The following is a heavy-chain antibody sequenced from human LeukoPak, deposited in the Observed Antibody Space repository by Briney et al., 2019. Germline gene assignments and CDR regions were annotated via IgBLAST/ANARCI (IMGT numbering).Heavy chain of an antibody. CDR2: IYNSGS. V-gene: IGHV4-59*02. Sequence: PSETLSLTCTVSGGSVSTHYWSWIRQPPGKGLEWIGYIYNSGSNYNPSLKSRVTISVDTSKSQFSLKLSSVTAADTAVYYCARRRTSPEAFDVWGQGTMVTVSS. CDR1: GGSVSTHY. CDR3: ARRRTSPEAFDV. J-gene: IGHJ3*01.